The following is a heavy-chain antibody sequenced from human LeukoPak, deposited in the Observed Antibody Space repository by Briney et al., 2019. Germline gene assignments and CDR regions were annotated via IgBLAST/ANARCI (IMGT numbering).Heavy chain of an antibody. J-gene: IGHJ6*02. Sequence: ASVKVSCKASGYTFTGYYMHWVRQAPGQGLEWMGRINPNSGGTNYAQKFQGRVTMTRDTSISTAYMELSRLRSDDTAVYYCARVPPAEVRFLEWLSNYYYGMDVWGQRTTVTVSS. CDR1: GYTFTGYY. CDR2: INPNSGGT. D-gene: IGHD3-3*01. V-gene: IGHV1-2*06. CDR3: ARVPPAEVRFLEWLSNYYYGMDV.